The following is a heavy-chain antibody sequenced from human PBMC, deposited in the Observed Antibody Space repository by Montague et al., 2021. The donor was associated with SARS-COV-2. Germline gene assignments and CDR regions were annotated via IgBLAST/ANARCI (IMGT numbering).Heavy chain of an antibody. CDR1: GGSISSSSYY. CDR2: IYYSGGT. D-gene: IGHD6-13*01. J-gene: IGHJ4*02. CDR3: ARSYSSSWQNDF. Sequence: SETLSLTCTVSGGSISSSSYYWGWIRQPPGKGLEWIGSIYYSGGTYYNPSLKSRVTISVDTSKNQFSLKLSSVTAADTAVYYCARSYSSSWQNDFWGQGTLVYVSS. V-gene: IGHV4-39*01.